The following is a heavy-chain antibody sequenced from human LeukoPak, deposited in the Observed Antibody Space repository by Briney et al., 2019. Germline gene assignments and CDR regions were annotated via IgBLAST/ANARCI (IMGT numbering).Heavy chain of an antibody. V-gene: IGHV4-59*08. CDR3: ARHGRESRYFDWLLYYIDH. Sequence: SETLSLTFTVSGASISAYSWSWIRQPPGKGLEWIVCIHYSGNTHCNPSLESRVTLSVDTSKNQFSLKLSSVTAADTAVYYCARHGRESRYFDWLLYYIDHWGQGALVTVSS. D-gene: IGHD3-9*01. J-gene: IGHJ4*02. CDR1: GASISAYS. CDR2: IHYSGNT.